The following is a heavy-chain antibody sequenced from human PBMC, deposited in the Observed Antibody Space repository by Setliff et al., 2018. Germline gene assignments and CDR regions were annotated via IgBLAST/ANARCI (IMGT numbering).Heavy chain of an antibody. Sequence: GASVKVSCKASGYTFAGYYMHWVRQAPGQGLEWMGWINNYNFNTQYAQKFQGRVTVTTDTSTTTAYMELRSLRADDTAVYYCARINFYVSSGYYYAPELWGQGTTVTVSS. CDR2: INNYNFNT. D-gene: IGHD3-22*01. CDR1: GYTFAGYY. V-gene: IGHV1-18*04. CDR3: ARINFYVSSGYYYAPEL. J-gene: IGHJ4*02.